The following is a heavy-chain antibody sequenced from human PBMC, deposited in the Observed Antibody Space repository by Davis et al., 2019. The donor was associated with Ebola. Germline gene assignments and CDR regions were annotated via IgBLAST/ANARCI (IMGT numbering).Heavy chain of an antibody. Sequence: MPGGSLRLSCAVSGGSISSSTYYWGWIRQPPGKGLEWIGSIYNSGNTYYNPSRESRVTISVDTPKNQLSLKLTSVTATDTAVYYCARPVSPGYTYGYYYYDMDVWGQGTTVTVSS. CDR2: IYNSGNT. V-gene: IGHV4-39*01. CDR3: ARPVSPGYTYGYYYYDMDV. D-gene: IGHD5-18*01. CDR1: GGSISSSTYY. J-gene: IGHJ6*02.